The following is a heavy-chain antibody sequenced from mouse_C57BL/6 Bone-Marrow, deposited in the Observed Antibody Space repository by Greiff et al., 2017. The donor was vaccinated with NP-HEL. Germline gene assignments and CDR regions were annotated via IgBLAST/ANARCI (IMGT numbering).Heavy chain of an antibody. CDR1: GYTFTSYG. V-gene: IGHV1-81*01. J-gene: IGHJ2*01. CDR3: AREAYSGDY. CDR2: IYPRSGNT. Sequence: VKLVESGAELARPGASVKLSCKASGYTFTSYGISWVKQRTGQGLEWIGEIYPRSGNTYYNEKFKGKATLTADKSSSTAYMELRSLTSEDSAVYFCAREAYSGDYWGQGTTLTVSS. D-gene: IGHD2-10*01.